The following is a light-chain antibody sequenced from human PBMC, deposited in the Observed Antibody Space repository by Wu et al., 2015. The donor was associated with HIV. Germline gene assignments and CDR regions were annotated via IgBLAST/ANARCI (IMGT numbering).Light chain of an antibody. J-gene: IGKJ2*03. Sequence: DIQMTQSPSSLSASVGDRVTITCRASQNISRYLNWYQQKPGKAPQLLIHTASSLQSGVPSRFSGSGSGTDFTLTISSLQPEDFATYYCQQSYSTLLYSFGQGTKLDIK. CDR2: TAS. CDR1: QNISRY. CDR3: QQSYSTLLYS. V-gene: IGKV1-39*01.